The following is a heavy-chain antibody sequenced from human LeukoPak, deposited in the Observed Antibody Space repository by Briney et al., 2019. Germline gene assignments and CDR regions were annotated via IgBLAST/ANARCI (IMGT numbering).Heavy chain of an antibody. CDR1: GFTFSSYW. CDR3: AREPINGYDRPFDY. D-gene: IGHD5-12*01. CDR2: INSDGSST. Sequence: AGGSLRLSCAASGFTFSSYWMHWVRQAPGKGLVWVSRINSDGSSTSYADSVKGRFTISRDNTKNTLYLQMNSLRAEDTAVYYCAREPINGYDRPFDYWGQGTLVTVSS. V-gene: IGHV3-74*01. J-gene: IGHJ4*02.